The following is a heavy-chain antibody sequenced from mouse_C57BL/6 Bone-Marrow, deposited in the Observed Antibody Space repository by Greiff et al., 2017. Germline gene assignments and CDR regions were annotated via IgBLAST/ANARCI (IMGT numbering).Heavy chain of an antibody. D-gene: IGHD3-2*02. J-gene: IGHJ4*01. CDR3: ARQRRLRAMGY. V-gene: IGHV1-64*01. CDR1: GYTFTSYW. Sequence: QVQLQQPGAELVKPGASVKLSCKASGYTFTSYWMHWVKQRPGQGLEWIGMIHPNSGSTNYNEKFKSKATLTVDKSSSTAYMQLSSLTSEDSAVYYCARQRRLRAMGYWGQGTSVTVSS. CDR2: IHPNSGST.